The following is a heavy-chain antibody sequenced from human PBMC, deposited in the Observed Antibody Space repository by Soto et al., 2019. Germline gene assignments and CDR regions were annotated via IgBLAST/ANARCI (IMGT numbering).Heavy chain of an antibody. CDR1: GGSISSGGYY. Sequence: SETLSLTCTVSGGSISSGGYYWSWIRQHPGKGLEGIGYIYYSGSAYYNPSLKSRVTISVDTSKNQFSLKLSSVTAADTAVYYCARGEYCSGGSCYSAFDIWGQGTMVTVSS. CDR2: IYYSGSA. CDR3: ARGEYCSGGSCYSAFDI. J-gene: IGHJ3*02. V-gene: IGHV4-31*03. D-gene: IGHD2-15*01.